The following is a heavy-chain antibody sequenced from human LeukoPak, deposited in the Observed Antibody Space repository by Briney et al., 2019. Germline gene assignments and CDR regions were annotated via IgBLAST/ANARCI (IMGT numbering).Heavy chain of an antibody. CDR3: ARAPYDILTGYSGYFDY. V-gene: IGHV3-21*01. CDR2: ISSSSSYI. CDR1: GFTFSSYS. D-gene: IGHD3-9*01. J-gene: IGHJ4*02. Sequence: GGSLRLSCAASGFTFSSYSMNWVRQAPGKGLEWVSSISSSSSYIYYADSVKGRFTISRDNSKNSLYLQMNTLRAEDTAVYYCARAPYDILTGYSGYFDYWGQGTPVTVSS.